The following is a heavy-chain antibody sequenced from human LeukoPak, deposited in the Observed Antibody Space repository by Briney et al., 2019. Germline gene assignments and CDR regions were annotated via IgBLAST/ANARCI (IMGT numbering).Heavy chain of an antibody. D-gene: IGHD6-13*01. J-gene: IGHJ5*02. CDR2: INPSGGST. V-gene: IGHV1-46*01. CDR1: GYTFTSYY. Sequence: ASVKVSCKASGYTFTSYYMHWVRQAPGQGLEWMGIINPSGGSTSYAQKFQGRVTITRDTSTSTVYMELSSLRSEDTAVYYCARDLPTRIAASGILSYNWFDPWRQGTLVTVSS. CDR3: ARDLPTRIAASGILSYNWFDP.